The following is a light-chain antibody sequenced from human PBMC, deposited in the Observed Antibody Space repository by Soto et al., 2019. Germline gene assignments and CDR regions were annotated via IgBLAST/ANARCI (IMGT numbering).Light chain of an antibody. CDR1: QSVSSSY. J-gene: IGKJ1*01. V-gene: IGKV3-20*01. Sequence: EIVLTQSPGTLSLSPGERATLSCRASQSVSSSYLAWYQQKPGQAPRLLIYGASSRATGIPDRFSGSGSGPDLTLTISRLEPEDFAVYYCPQSGSSPPWTFGQGTKVEIK. CDR3: PQSGSSPPWT. CDR2: GAS.